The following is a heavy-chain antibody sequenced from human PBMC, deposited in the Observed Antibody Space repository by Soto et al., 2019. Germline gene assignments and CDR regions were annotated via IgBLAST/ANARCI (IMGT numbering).Heavy chain of an antibody. J-gene: IGHJ4*01. D-gene: IGHD6-19*01. CDR2: INHSGST. V-gene: IGHV4-34*01. CDR3: ARHDGFSSGWIFDY. Sequence: PSETLSLTCAVYGGSCSDYSWTWIRQPPGKGLEWIGEINHSGSTYYNPSLKSRVTVSADTSKDQLSLKLTSVTAADTAVYYCARHDGFSSGWIFDYWGHGTLVTVSS. CDR1: GGSCSDYS.